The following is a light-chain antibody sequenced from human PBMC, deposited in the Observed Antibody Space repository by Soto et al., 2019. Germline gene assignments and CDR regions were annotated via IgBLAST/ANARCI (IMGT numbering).Light chain of an antibody. CDR1: QSVSSY. CDR3: QQRSNWPSIT. J-gene: IGKJ5*01. CDR2: DAS. V-gene: IGKV3-11*01. Sequence: EIVLTQSPATLYLSPGERATLSCRASQSVSSYLAWYQQKPGQAPRLLIYDASNRATGIPARFSGSGSGTDFTLTISSLEPEDFAVYYCQQRSNWPSITFGQETRLEIK.